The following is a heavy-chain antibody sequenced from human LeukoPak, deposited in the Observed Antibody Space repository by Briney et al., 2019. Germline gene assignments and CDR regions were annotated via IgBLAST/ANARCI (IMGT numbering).Heavy chain of an antibody. J-gene: IGHJ4*02. CDR3: ARVGGGYRNYFDY. V-gene: IGHV4-59*01. CDR2: IYYSGST. D-gene: IGHD5-18*01. CDR1: GGSISSYY. Sequence: SETLSLTCTVSGGSISSYYWSWIRQPPGKGLEWIGYIYYSGSTNYNPSLKSRVTISVDTSKNQFSLKLSSVTAADTAVYYCARVGGGYRNYFDYWGQGTLVTVSS.